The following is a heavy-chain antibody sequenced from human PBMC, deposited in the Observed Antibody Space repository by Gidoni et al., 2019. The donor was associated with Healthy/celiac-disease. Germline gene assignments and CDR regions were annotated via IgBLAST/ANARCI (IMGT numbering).Heavy chain of an antibody. J-gene: IGHJ3*02. CDR3: AKDQGAFDI. CDR2: ISWNSGSI. Sequence: ISWNSGSIGYADSVKGRFTISRDNAKNSLYLQMNSLRAEDTALYYCAKDQGAFDIWGQGTMVTVSS. V-gene: IGHV3-9*01.